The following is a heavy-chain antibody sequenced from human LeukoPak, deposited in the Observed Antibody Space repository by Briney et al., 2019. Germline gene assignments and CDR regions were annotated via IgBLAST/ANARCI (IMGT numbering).Heavy chain of an antibody. CDR2: IYHSGST. J-gene: IGHJ4*02. D-gene: IGHD4-17*01. Sequence: PSETLSLTCAVSGYSISSGYYWGWIRQPPGKGLEWIGSIYHSGSTYYNPSLKSRVTISVDTSKNQFSLTLSSVTAADTAVYYCALYGDYESRQFDYWGQGTLVTVSS. V-gene: IGHV4-38-2*01. CDR1: GYSISSGYY. CDR3: ALYGDYESRQFDY.